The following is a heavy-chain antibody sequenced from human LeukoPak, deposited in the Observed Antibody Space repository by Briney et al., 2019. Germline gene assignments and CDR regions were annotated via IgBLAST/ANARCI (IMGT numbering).Heavy chain of an antibody. J-gene: IGHJ4*02. V-gene: IGHV3-7*01. D-gene: IGHD3-10*01. CDR1: GFTFSSYW. Sequence: GRSLRLSCAASGFTFSSYWMSWVRQAPGKGLEWVANIKQDGSEKYYVDSVKGRFTISRDNAKNSLYLQMNSLRAEDTAVYYCARADLLWFGDFDYWGQGTLVTVSS. CDR2: IKQDGSEK. CDR3: ARADLLWFGDFDY.